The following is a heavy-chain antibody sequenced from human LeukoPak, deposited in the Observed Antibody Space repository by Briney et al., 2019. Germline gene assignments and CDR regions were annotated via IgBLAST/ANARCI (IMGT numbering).Heavy chain of an antibody. D-gene: IGHD1-1*01. CDR1: GYTFTGYY. Sequence: ASVKVSCKASGYTFTGYYMHWVRQAPGQGLEWMGWISAYNGNTNYAQKLQGRVTMTTDTSTSTAYMELRSLRSDDTAVYYCARGSTGTYYMDVWGKGTTVTVSS. CDR2: ISAYNGNT. J-gene: IGHJ6*03. V-gene: IGHV1-18*04. CDR3: ARGSTGTYYMDV.